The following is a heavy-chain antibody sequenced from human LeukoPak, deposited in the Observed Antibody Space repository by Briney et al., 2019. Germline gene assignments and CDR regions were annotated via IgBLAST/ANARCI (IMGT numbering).Heavy chain of an antibody. CDR1: GGSISSYY. Sequence: SETLSLTCTVSGGSISSYYWSWIRQPPGKGLECIGYIYYSGSTNYNPSLKSRVTISADKSKNQFSLNLSSVTAADTAVYYCAKAKQLVGAASLSDYSSQATLVT. J-gene: IGHJ4*02. D-gene: IGHD1-26*01. CDR2: IYYSGST. CDR3: AKAKQLVGAASLSDY. V-gene: IGHV4-59*01.